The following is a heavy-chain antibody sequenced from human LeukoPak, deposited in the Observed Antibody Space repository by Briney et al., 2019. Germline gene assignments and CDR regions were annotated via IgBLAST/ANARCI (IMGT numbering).Heavy chain of an antibody. J-gene: IGHJ4*02. CDR2: INPNSGAT. CDR1: GYTFTSYI. V-gene: IGHV1-2*02. D-gene: IGHD2-8*02. CDR3: AREGHCTGGFCLDH. Sequence: ASVWVSCKASGYTFTSYIMHWVRQAPGQGLEWMGWINPNSGATNYAQKFQGRVSITRDTSISPVYMELTRLTSDDTAVYYCAREGHCTGGFCLDHWGQGTLV.